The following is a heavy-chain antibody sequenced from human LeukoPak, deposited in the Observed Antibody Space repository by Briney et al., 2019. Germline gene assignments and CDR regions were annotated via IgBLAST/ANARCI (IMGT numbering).Heavy chain of an antibody. CDR1: GFAFDDFA. CDR3: SRNGLVDFDY. V-gene: IGHV3-49*04. CDR2: IRRGAYGGAA. J-gene: IGHJ4*02. Sequence: PGQSLRLSCTTSGFAFDDFAMSWVRQPAGKGLEWVGFIRRGAYGGAAEYAASVKGRFIISRDDSKGIAYLQMNSLKTEETAVYYCSRNGLVDFDYWGQGSRVIVSP.